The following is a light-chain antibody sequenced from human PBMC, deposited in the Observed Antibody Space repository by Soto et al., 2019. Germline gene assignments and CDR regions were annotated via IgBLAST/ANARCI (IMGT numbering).Light chain of an antibody. Sequence: EIVVTQSPATLSLSPGERATLSCTASQSVSSYLAWYHQKPGQAPRLLIYDASKRATGVPARFSGSGSVTDITRTISSLEPEDFAVYCCQQPNNWDTFGQGTKLEIK. V-gene: IGKV3-11*01. CDR1: QSVSSY. CDR2: DAS. CDR3: QQPNNWDT. J-gene: IGKJ2*01.